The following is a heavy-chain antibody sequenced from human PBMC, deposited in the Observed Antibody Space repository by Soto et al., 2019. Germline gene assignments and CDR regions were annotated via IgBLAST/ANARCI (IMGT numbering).Heavy chain of an antibody. CDR3: TRLSEGAYYHYGMNV. J-gene: IGHJ6*02. CDR2: IKNKANDYAT. V-gene: IGHV3-73*01. D-gene: IGHD1-26*01. Sequence: GGSLRLSCAGSGFTFSDYAIHWFRQASGRGLEWVGRIKNKANDYATASAASLRGRFTVSRDDSTNTAYLHMNSLETDDTAIYYCTRLSEGAYYHYGMNVWGQGTTVTVSS. CDR1: GFTFSDYA.